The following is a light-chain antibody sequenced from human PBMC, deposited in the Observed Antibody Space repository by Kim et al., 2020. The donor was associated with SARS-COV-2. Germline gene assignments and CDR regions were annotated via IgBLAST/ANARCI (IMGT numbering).Light chain of an antibody. J-gene: IGLJ3*02. CDR3: GAWDSSLSSPV. V-gene: IGLV1-51*01. CDR2: DSN. CDR1: SSNIGNNY. Sequence: QSVLTQPPSVSAAPGQKVTISCSGSSSNIGNNYVSWYQQLPGTAPKLLIYDSNKRPSGIPDRFSGSKSGTSATLGITGLQTGDEADYYCGAWDSSLSSPVFGGGTHLTVL.